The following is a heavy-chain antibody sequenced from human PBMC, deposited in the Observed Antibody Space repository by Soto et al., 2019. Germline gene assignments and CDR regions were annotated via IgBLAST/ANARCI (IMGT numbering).Heavy chain of an antibody. Sequence: QLQLQESGPGLVKPSETLSLTCTVSGGSMSNGGYYWGWIRQPPGKGLEWIGSIYYSGSTYNNPSLTSRLTMSIDTSKTQFSLKVTSVTAADTAVYYCARSRGEPPEGFDYWGQGTLVTVSS. J-gene: IGHJ4*02. D-gene: IGHD3-16*01. CDR1: GGSMSNGGYY. CDR2: IYYSGST. CDR3: ARSRGEPPEGFDY. V-gene: IGHV4-39*01.